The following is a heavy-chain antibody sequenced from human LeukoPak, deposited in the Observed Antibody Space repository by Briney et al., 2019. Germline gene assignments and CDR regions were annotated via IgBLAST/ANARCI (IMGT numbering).Heavy chain of an antibody. CDR1: GFTFDDYA. J-gene: IGHJ4*02. D-gene: IGHD3-10*01. CDR2: ISWNSGSI. Sequence: GGSLRLSCAASGFTFDDYAMHWVRQAPGKGLEWVSGISWNSGSIGYADSVKGRFTISRDNAKNSLYLQMNSLRAEDTALYYCAKDDGSGSYCIDYWGQGTLVTVSS. CDR3: AKDDGSGSYCIDY. V-gene: IGHV3-9*01.